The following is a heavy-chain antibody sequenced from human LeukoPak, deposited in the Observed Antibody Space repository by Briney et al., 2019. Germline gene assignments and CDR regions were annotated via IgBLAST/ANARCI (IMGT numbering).Heavy chain of an antibody. J-gene: IGHJ4*02. CDR3: ARDDCSGGSCYSGYFDY. Sequence: SETLSLTCTVSGGSISSYYWSWIRQPPGEGLEWIGYIYYSGSTNYNPSLKSRVTISVDTSKNQFSLKLSSVTAADTAVYYCARDDCSGGSCYSGYFDYWGQGTLVTVSS. CDR1: GGSISSYY. CDR2: IYYSGST. D-gene: IGHD2-15*01. V-gene: IGHV4-59*01.